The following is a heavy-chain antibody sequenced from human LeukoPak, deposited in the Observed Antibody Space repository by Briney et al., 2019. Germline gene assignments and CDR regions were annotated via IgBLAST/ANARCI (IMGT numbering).Heavy chain of an antibody. CDR3: ARDAPTVGVLRFDY. J-gene: IGHJ4*02. D-gene: IGHD1-26*01. CDR2: IYYSGST. V-gene: IGHV4-59*12. CDR1: GGSISSYY. Sequence: SETLSLTCTVSGGSISSYYWGWIRQPPGKGLEWIGYIYYSGSTYYNPSLKSRVTISVDTSKNQFSLKLSSVTAADTAVYYCARDAPTVGVLRFDYWGQGTLVTVSS.